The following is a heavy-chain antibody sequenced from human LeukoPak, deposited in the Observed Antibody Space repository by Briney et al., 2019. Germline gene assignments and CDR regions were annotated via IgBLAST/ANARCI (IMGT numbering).Heavy chain of an antibody. Sequence: PSETLSLTCTVSGGSISSSSYYWGWIRQPPGKGLEWIGSIYYSGSTYYNPSLKSRVTISVDTSKNQFSLKLSSVTAADTAVYYCARSDYQLLDYYYGMDVWGQGTTVTVSS. CDR1: GGSISSSSYY. CDR3: ARSDYQLLDYYYGMDV. D-gene: IGHD2-2*01. CDR2: IYYSGST. J-gene: IGHJ6*02. V-gene: IGHV4-39*07.